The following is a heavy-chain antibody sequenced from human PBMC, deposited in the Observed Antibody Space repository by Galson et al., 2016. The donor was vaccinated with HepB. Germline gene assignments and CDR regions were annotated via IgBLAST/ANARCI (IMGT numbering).Heavy chain of an antibody. J-gene: IGHJ4*02. CDR3: AKAMGSFKRFYLDS. Sequence: SLSLSCAASGFNFHSFAMSWVRQAPGKGLEWVSAISGSGVETYYADSVKGRFTISRDRSQNTLSLQMNSLRGEDTALYYCAKAMGSFKRFYLDSWGQGTLVTVSS. CDR1: GFNFHSFA. D-gene: IGHD6-13*01. V-gene: IGHV3-23*01. CDR2: ISGSGVET.